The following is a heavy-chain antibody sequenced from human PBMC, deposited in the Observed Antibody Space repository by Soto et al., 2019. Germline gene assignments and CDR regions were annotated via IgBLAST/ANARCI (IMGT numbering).Heavy chain of an antibody. J-gene: IGHJ4*02. Sequence: QITLNESGPTVVSPTETLTLTCRFSGFSLTTSGVGVGWIRQSPGKAPEWLALIYWDDDKRYSASLKSRLTITKDTSKNQVVLTVSDLDLTDTATYYCAHRVLRTVFGLVTTTAIYFDFWGQGTPVAVSS. CDR3: AHRVLRTVFGLVTTTAIYFDF. V-gene: IGHV2-5*02. D-gene: IGHD3-3*01. CDR1: GFSLTTSGVG. CDR2: IYWDDDK.